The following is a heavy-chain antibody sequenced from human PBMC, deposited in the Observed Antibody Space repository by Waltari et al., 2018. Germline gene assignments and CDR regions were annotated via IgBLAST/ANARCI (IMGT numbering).Heavy chain of an antibody. V-gene: IGHV4-38-2*02. CDR1: GGSISGGYG. J-gene: IGHJ3*01. Sequence: QVQLQESGPAVVKPSETLSLTCAVSGGSISGGYGWSWIRQAPGKGLEWIGSIYRSRGSTYYKPSLKSRDTIAKETSKNQFSLNRRSVTAADTAVYYCARDPDPRINVCDFWGQGLRVTVSS. CDR2: IYRSRGST. D-gene: IGHD3-16*01. CDR3: ARDPDPRINVCDF.